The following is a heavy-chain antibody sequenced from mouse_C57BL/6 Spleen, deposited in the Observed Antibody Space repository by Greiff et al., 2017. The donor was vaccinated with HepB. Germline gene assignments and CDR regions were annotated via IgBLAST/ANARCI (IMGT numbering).Heavy chain of an antibody. V-gene: IGHV7-3*01. CDR3: ARDGGGFAY. D-gene: IGHD1-2*01. CDR1: GFTFTDYY. J-gene: IGHJ3*01. CDR2: IRNKANGYTT. Sequence: DVQLVESGGGLVQPGGSLSLSCAASGFTFTDYYMSWVRQPPGKALEWLGFIRNKANGYTTEYNATVKGRFTITRDNSKSSLHLQMNAVGAEDSANYYCARDGGGFAYWGQGTLVTVSA.